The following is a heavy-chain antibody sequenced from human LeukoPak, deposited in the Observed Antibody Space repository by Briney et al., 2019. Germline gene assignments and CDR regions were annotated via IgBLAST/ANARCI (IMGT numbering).Heavy chain of an antibody. CDR2: IYYSGST. Sequence: SGTLSLTCTVSGGSISSSSYYWGWIRQPPGKGLEWIGSIYYSGSTYYNPSLKSRVTISVDTSKNQFSLKLSSVTAADTAVYYCARQIRDTAMVRGERDYWGQGTLVTVSS. CDR3: ARQIRDTAMVRGERDY. D-gene: IGHD5-18*01. CDR1: GGSISSSSYY. J-gene: IGHJ4*02. V-gene: IGHV4-39*01.